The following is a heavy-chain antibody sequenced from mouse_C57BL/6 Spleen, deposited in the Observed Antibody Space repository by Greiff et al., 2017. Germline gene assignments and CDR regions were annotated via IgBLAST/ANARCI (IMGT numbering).Heavy chain of an antibody. CDR1: GYTFTSYW. CDR3: ARTPRYYGSRYYYAMDY. D-gene: IGHD1-1*01. V-gene: IGHV1-52*01. Sequence: QVQLQQPGAELVRPGSSVKLSCKASGYTFTSYWMHWVKQRPIQGLEWIGNIDPSDSETPYNQKFKDKATLTVDKSSSTAYMQLSSLTSEDSAVYYCARTPRYYGSRYYYAMDYWGQGTSVTVSS. J-gene: IGHJ4*01. CDR2: IDPSDSET.